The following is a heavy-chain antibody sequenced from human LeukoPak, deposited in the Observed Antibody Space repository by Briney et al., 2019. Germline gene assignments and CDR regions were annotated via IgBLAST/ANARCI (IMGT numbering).Heavy chain of an antibody. J-gene: IGHJ6*03. CDR1: GFTFSSYS. D-gene: IGHD2-2*01. V-gene: IGHV3-21*01. Sequence: PGGSLRLSCAASGFTFSSYSMNWVRQAPGKGLEWVSSISSSSSYIYYADSVKGRFTISRDNAKNSLYLQMNSLRAEDTAVYYCARDHRSNYYYMDVWGKGTTVTVSS. CDR2: ISSSSSYI. CDR3: ARDHRSNYYYMDV.